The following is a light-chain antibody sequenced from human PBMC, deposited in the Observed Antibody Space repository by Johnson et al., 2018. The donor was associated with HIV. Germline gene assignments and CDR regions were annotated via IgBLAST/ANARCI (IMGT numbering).Light chain of an antibody. CDR1: SSNIGNHY. Sequence: QSVLTQPPSVSAAPGQKVTISCSGTSSNIGNHYVSWYQLLPGTAPKLLIYDNNQRPSGIPDRFSVSKSGTSATLGITGLQTGDAADYYCGTWDSSLSTYVFGSGTKVTVL. J-gene: IGLJ1*01. CDR2: DNN. V-gene: IGLV1-51*01. CDR3: GTWDSSLSTYV.